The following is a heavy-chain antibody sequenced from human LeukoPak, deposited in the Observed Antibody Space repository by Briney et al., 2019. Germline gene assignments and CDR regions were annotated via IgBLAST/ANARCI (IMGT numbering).Heavy chain of an antibody. V-gene: IGHV3-30*02. CDR2: IRFDGSNK. CDR3: AKDYYYDSSGYFDY. J-gene: IGHJ4*02. CDR1: RFTFNNYG. Sequence: GGSLRLSCAASRFTFNNYGMHWVRQAPGKGLEWVAFIRFDGSNKYYADSVKGRFTISRDNSKNTLYLQMNSLRAEDTAVYYCAKDYYYDSSGYFDYWGQGTLVTVSS. D-gene: IGHD3-22*01.